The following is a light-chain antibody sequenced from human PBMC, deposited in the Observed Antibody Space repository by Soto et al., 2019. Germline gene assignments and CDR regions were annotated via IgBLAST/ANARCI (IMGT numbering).Light chain of an antibody. Sequence: PGERGTLSCSTSQSVSASQLAWYQQKPGQAPRLLIYGISKRAAGIPDRFTGSGSGTDFTLTISSLQPDDFATYYCQHYNSYSEAFGQGTKVDIK. CDR3: QHYNSYSEA. V-gene: IGKV3-20*01. CDR2: GIS. CDR1: QSVSASQ. J-gene: IGKJ1*01.